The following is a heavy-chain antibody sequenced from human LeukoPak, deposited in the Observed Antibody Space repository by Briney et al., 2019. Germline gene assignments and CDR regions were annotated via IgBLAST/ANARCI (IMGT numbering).Heavy chain of an antibody. CDR1: GFTFSSDW. D-gene: IGHD3-9*01. Sequence: GGSLRLSCAASGFTFSSDWMIWVRQAPGKGLEWVANIKQDGSEKYYVDSVKGRLTISRDNAKNSLYLQMNSLRAEDTAVYYCARHDYDILTGYDREGFDYWGQGTLVTVSS. CDR2: IKQDGSEK. J-gene: IGHJ4*02. CDR3: ARHDYDILTGYDREGFDY. V-gene: IGHV3-7*01.